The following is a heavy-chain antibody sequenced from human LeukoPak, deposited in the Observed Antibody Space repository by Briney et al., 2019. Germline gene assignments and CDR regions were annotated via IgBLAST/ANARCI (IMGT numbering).Heavy chain of an antibody. Sequence: GGSLRLSCAASGFTFNNYAMSWVRQAPGKGLEWVSAISASGGTTYYADSVKGRFTISSDNSENTLFLQMNSLRAEDTAVYYCAKEPRKYCSSTSCPNWFDSWGQGTLVTVSS. CDR1: GFTFNNYA. V-gene: IGHV3-23*01. CDR3: AKEPRKYCSSTSCPNWFDS. CDR2: ISASGGTT. J-gene: IGHJ5*01. D-gene: IGHD2-2*01.